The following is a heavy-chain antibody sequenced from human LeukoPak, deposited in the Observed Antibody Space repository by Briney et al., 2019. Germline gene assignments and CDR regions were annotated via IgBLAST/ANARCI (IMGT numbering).Heavy chain of an antibody. D-gene: IGHD5-18*01. V-gene: IGHV4-34*01. J-gene: IGHJ4*02. CDR2: INHSGST. CDR1: GGSFSGYY. Sequence: SETLSLTCAVYGGSFSGYYWSWIRQPPGKGLEWIGEINHSGSTNYNPSLKSRVTISVDTSKNQFSLKLSSVTAADTAVYYCARGIGYSYGYSYFDYWGQGTLVTVSS. CDR3: ARGIGYSYGYSYFDY.